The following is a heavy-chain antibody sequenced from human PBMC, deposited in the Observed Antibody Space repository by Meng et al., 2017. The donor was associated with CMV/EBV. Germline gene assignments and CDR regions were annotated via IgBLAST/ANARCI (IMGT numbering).Heavy chain of an antibody. CDR1: GFTVSSNY. CDR3: ARDGVAGIDY. Sequence: GESLKISCAASGFTVSSNYMSWVRQAPGKGLEWVSVIYSGGSTYYADSVKGRFTISRDNSKNTLYLQVNSLRAEDTAVYYCARDGVAGIDYWGQGTLVTVSS. CDR2: IYSGGST. V-gene: IGHV3-53*01. D-gene: IGHD6-19*01. J-gene: IGHJ4*02.